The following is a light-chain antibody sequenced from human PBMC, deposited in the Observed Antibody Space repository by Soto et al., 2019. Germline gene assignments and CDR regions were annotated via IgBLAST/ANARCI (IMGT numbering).Light chain of an antibody. V-gene: IGKV3-11*01. CDR1: QSVSSY. Sequence: EIVLTQSPATLSLSPGERATLSCRASQSVSSYLAWYQQKPGQAPRLLIYDASNRVTGIPTRFRGSGSGTDFTLTISSLEPEDFAIYYCQQRSNWPPVTFGGGTKVEIK. CDR2: DAS. CDR3: QQRSNWPPVT. J-gene: IGKJ4*01.